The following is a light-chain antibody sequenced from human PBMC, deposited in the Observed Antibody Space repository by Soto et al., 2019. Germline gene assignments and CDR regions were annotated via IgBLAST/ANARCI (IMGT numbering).Light chain of an antibody. CDR2: GAS. V-gene: IGKV3-15*01. CDR1: QSVSSN. J-gene: IGKJ2*01. CDR3: QQYNNWMYT. Sequence: EIVMTQSPATLSVSPGDRATISCRASQSVSSNLAWYQQKPGQAPRLLIYGASTRPTGIPARFSGSGSGTEFTLTISSLQSEDFAVYYCQQYNNWMYTFGQGTKLEIK.